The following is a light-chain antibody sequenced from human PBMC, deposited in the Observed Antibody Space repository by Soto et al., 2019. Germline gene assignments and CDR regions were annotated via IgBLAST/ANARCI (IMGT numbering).Light chain of an antibody. J-gene: IGKJ1*01. CDR1: QSVGSF. Sequence: IVLTQSPGTLSLSPGERATLSCRASQSVGSFLAWYQQKPGQAPRLLIFAASNRATVIPARFSGSGSGTDVTLSISDLGPEDFGVYYFQQRNNWPPPFGQGTKVEI. CDR2: AAS. V-gene: IGKV3-11*01. CDR3: QQRNNWPPP.